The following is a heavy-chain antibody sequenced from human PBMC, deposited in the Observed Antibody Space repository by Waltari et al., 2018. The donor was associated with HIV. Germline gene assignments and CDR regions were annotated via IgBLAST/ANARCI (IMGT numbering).Heavy chain of an antibody. Sequence: DVEVVESGGGLVQPGGSLRLSCAVSGFTFSSSWMSWVRQAPGKGVGWVAKSNQGGSGTYEGYSGEGRFTISRDNGRNLIDLQMNRLRAEDTAMYYCAREGGRDCSGGSCYIDYWGQGTLVAVSS. CDR3: AREGGRDCSGGSCYIDY. CDR1: GFTFSSSW. CDR2: SNQGGSGT. J-gene: IGHJ4*02. V-gene: IGHV3-7*01. D-gene: IGHD2-15*01.